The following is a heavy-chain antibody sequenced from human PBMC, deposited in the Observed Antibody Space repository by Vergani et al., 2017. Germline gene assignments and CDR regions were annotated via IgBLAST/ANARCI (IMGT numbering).Heavy chain of an antibody. V-gene: IGHV1-69*13. CDR2: IIPIFGTA. CDR3: ATLLSSYYYDSSGNTGAFDI. Sequence: QVQLVQSGAEVKKPGSSVKVSCKASGGTFSSYAISWVRQAPGQGLEWMGRIIPIFGTANYAQKFQGRVTITADESTSTAYMELSSLRSEDTAVYYCATLLSSYYYDSSGNTGAFDIWGQGTKVTVAS. J-gene: IGHJ3*02. CDR1: GGTFSSYA. D-gene: IGHD3-22*01.